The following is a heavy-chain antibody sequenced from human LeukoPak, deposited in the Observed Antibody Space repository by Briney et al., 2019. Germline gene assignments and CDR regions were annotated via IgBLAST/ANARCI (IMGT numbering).Heavy chain of an antibody. CDR1: GFTFSTYG. CDR2: ISYDGSNK. D-gene: IGHD1-26*01. J-gene: IGHJ1*01. Sequence: GRSLRLSCAASGFTFSTYGMHWVRQAPGKGLEWVAIISYDGSNKYYADSVKGRFTISRDNSKNTLYLQMNSLRAEDTAVYYCAKSSVGATNSGYFQHWGQGTLVTVSS. V-gene: IGHV3-30*18. CDR3: AKSSVGATNSGYFQH.